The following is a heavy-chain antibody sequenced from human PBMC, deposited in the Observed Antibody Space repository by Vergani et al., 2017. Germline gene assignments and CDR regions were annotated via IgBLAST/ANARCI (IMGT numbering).Heavy chain of an antibody. CDR1: GYSISSGYY. CDR2: IYHSGSP. V-gene: IGHV4-38-2*01. J-gene: IGHJ2*01. Sequence: QVQLQESGPGLVKPSETLSLTCAVSGYSISSGYYWGWIRQSPGKGLEWIGSIYHSGSPYYNPSLKSRVTISAETSKNQLSLKLNSVTAADSSVYYCARPYDGRVDFWYFDLWSRGTLVTVSS. D-gene: IGHD3-22*01. CDR3: ARPYDGRVDFWYFDL.